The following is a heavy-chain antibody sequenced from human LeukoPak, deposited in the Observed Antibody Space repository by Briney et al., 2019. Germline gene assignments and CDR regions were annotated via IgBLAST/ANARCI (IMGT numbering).Heavy chain of an antibody. Sequence: GGSLRLSCAASGSTFSSYSMNWVRQAPGKGLEWVSSISSSSSYIYYADSVKGRFTISRDNAKNSLYLQMNSLRAEGTAVYYCARAVRVRDSSSPGRWYYYGMDVWGQGTTVTVSS. D-gene: IGHD6-13*01. V-gene: IGHV3-21*01. CDR3: ARAVRVRDSSSPGRWYYYGMDV. J-gene: IGHJ6*02. CDR1: GSTFSSYS. CDR2: ISSSSSYI.